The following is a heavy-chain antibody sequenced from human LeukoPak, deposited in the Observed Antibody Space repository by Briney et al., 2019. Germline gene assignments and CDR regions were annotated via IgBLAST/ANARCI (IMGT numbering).Heavy chain of an antibody. D-gene: IGHD3-22*01. CDR1: GGTFTSYT. V-gene: IGHV1-69*05. Sequence: SVKVSCKASGGTFTSYTISWVRRAPGQGLEWMGGIIPIFGTANYAQKFQGRGTITTDTSTSTAYMELRSLRSDDTAVYYCARDLTHRRNYDNSGYQIVPAFWGQGTLVTVSS. CDR2: IIPIFGTA. CDR3: ARDLTHRRNYDNSGYQIVPAF. J-gene: IGHJ4*02.